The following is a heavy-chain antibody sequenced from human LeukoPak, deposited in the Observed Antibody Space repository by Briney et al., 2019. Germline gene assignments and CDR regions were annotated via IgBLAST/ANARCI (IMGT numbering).Heavy chain of an antibody. D-gene: IGHD3-10*01. CDR2: IYYSGST. Sequence: SETLSLTCTVSGGSMSSSSYYWGWIRQPPGKGLEWIGSIYYSGSTYYNPSLKSRVTISVDTSKNQFSLKLSSVTAADTAVYYCARDLWFGELNWGQGTLVAVSS. CDR3: ARDLWFGELN. CDR1: GGSMSSSSYY. J-gene: IGHJ4*02. V-gene: IGHV4-39*07.